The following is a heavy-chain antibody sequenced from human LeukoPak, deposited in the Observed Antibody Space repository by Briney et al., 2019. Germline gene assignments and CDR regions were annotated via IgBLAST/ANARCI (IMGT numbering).Heavy chain of an antibody. CDR1: GYTFTSYD. CDR3: ARGRVGPSRRTGTMVWFDP. CDR2: MNPNSGNT. V-gene: IGHV1-8*03. J-gene: IGHJ5*02. Sequence: ASVKVSCKASGYTFTSYDINWVRQATGQGLEWMGWMNPNSGNTGYAQKFQGRITITRNTSISTAYMELSSLRSEDMAFYYCARGRVGPSRRTGTMVWFDPWGQGTLVTVSS. D-gene: IGHD1-7*01.